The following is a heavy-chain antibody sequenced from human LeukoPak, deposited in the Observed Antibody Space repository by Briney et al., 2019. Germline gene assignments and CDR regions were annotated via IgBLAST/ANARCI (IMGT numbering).Heavy chain of an antibody. Sequence: GGSLRLSCAASGFTFSTYGMHWVRRAPGKGLEWGAFIRNDGSTKYYADPVKGRFTLSRDNSKNTLYLQINSLRAEDTAVYYCARPHSSSWGITDYWGQGSLVTVSS. CDR1: GFTFSTYG. CDR2: IRNDGSTK. V-gene: IGHV3-30*02. J-gene: IGHJ4*02. D-gene: IGHD3-22*01. CDR3: ARPHSSSWGITDY.